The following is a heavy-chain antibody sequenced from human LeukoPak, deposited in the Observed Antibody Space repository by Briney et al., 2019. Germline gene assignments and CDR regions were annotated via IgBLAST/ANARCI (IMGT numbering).Heavy chain of an antibody. CDR3: AKEHTYYYDSSGYSYFDY. V-gene: IGHV3-9*03. CDR2: ISWNSGSI. J-gene: IGHJ4*02. Sequence: GGSLRLSCAASGFTFDDYAMHWVRQAPGKGLEWVSGISWNSGSIVYADSVKGRFTISRDNAKNSLYLQMNSLRAEDMALYYCAKEHTYYYDSSGYSYFDYWGQGTLVTVSS. D-gene: IGHD3-22*01. CDR1: GFTFDDYA.